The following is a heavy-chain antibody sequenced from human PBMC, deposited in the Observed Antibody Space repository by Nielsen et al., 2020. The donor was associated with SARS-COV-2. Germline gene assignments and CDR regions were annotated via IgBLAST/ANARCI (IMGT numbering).Heavy chain of an antibody. CDR2: IWYDGSNK. CDR3: ARDDGFGTTYAFDI. V-gene: IGHV3-33*01. CDR1: GFTFSSYG. J-gene: IGHJ3*02. Sequence: GESLKISCAASGFTFSSYGMHWARQAPGKGLEWVAVIWYDGSNKYYADSVKGRFTISRDNSKNTLYLQMNSLRAEDTAVYYCARDDGFGTTYAFDIWGQGTMVTVSS. D-gene: IGHD1-1*01.